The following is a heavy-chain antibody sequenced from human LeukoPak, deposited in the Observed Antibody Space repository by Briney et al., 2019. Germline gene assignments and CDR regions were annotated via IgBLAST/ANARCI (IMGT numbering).Heavy chain of an antibody. CDR1: GFTFDDYA. CDR3: VKTGDYRYYFDY. J-gene: IGHJ4*02. CDR2: ISWNSGSI. D-gene: IGHD4-11*01. Sequence: PGGSLRLSCAASGFTFDDYAMHWVRQAPGKGLEWVSGISWNSGSIGYADSVKGRFTISRDNAKNSLYLQMNSLRAEDTALYYCVKTGDYRYYFDYWGQGTLVTVSS. V-gene: IGHV3-9*01.